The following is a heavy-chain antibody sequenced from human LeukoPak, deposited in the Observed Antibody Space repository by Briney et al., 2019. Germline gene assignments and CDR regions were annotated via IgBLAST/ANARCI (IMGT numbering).Heavy chain of an antibody. CDR3: ARYHTMVRGLSD. V-gene: IGHV1-2*02. CDR2: INPNSGGT. Sequence: ASVKVSCKASGYTFTGYYMHWVRQAPGQGLEWMGWINPNSGGTNYAQKFQGRVTMTRDTSNSTAYMELSRLRSDDTAVYYCARYHTMVRGLSDWGQGTLVTVSS. D-gene: IGHD3-10*01. J-gene: IGHJ4*02. CDR1: GYTFTGYY.